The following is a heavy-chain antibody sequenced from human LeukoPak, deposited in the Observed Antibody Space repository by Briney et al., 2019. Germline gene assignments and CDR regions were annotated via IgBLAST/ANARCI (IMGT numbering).Heavy chain of an antibody. CDR3: ARAGRFGESFRDYYYYIDV. CDR2: VSSSGSTI. V-gene: IGHV3-11*04. D-gene: IGHD3-10*01. J-gene: IGHJ6*03. Sequence: PVQPLDSPSVVSSSGSTIYYADSVKGRFTISRDNAKNSLYLQMNSLRAEDTAVYFCARAGRFGESFRDYYYYIDVWGKGTTVTVSS.